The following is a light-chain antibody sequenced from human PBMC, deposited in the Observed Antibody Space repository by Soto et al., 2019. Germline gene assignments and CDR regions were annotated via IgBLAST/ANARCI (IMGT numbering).Light chain of an antibody. CDR1: QNIRNW. CDR3: QKYNSAPSIT. V-gene: IGKV1-5*01. CDR2: DAS. J-gene: IGKJ5*01. Sequence: DIQMTQSPSTLSASVGDSVTITCRASQNIRNWLAWYQQKPGKAPNPLIYDASSLKSGVPARFSGSGSGTEFTLTISSLQPEDVATYYCQKYNSAPSITFGQGTRLEN.